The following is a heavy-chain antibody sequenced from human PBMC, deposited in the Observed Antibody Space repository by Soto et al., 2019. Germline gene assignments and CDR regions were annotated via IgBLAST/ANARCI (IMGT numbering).Heavy chain of an antibody. V-gene: IGHV1-69*06. Sequence: GASLKVSCKASGGTFSSYAISWVRQAPGQGLEWMGGIIPIFGTANYAQKFQGRVTITADKSTSTAYMELSSLRSEDTAVYYCARTPIVVVTDNWFDPWGQGTLVTVSS. CDR2: IIPIFGTA. CDR1: GGTFSSYA. J-gene: IGHJ5*02. D-gene: IGHD2-21*02. CDR3: ARTPIVVVTDNWFDP.